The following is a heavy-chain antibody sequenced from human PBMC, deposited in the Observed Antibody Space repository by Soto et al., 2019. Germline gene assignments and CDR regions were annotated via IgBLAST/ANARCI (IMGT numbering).Heavy chain of an antibody. V-gene: IGHV6-1*01. CDR3: PRVEAVSGDPFDF. J-gene: IGHJ4*02. D-gene: IGHD6-19*01. CDR1: WAIASSNSAA. Sequence: SQAVSRTCAISWAIASSNSAACNCIRQSPSRGLEWLGRTYYRSKWFNDYAEYVRSRITINPDTAENQFSLQLNSVIPDDTAVYYCPRVEAVSGDPFDFWGQGTPVIVSS. CDR2: TYYRSKWFN.